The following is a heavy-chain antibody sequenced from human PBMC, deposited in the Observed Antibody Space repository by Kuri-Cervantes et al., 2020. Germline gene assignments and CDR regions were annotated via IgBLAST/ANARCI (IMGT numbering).Heavy chain of an antibody. D-gene: IGHD6-13*01. CDR2: IIPIFDTA. Sequence: SVKVSCKASGYTFTGYYMHWVRQAPGQGLEWMGGIIPIFDTANYAQKFQGRVTITTDESTSTAYMELSSLRSEDTAVYYCAREGAAARYFDYWGQGTLVTVSS. CDR3: AREGAAARYFDY. CDR1: GYTFTGYY. J-gene: IGHJ4*02. V-gene: IGHV1-69*05.